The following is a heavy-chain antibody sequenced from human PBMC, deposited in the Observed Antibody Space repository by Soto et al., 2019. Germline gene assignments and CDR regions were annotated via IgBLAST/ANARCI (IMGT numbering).Heavy chain of an antibody. J-gene: IGHJ5*02. CDR2: ISAYNGNT. CDR3: ARGGYYDSSGYYYAGWFDP. V-gene: IGHV1-18*01. D-gene: IGHD3-22*01. Sequence: ASVKVSCKASGYTFTSYGISWVRQAPGQGLEWMGWISAYNGNTNYAQKLQGRVTTTTDTSTSTAYMELRSLRSDDTAVYYCARGGYYDSSGYYYAGWFDPWGQGTLVTVSS. CDR1: GYTFTSYG.